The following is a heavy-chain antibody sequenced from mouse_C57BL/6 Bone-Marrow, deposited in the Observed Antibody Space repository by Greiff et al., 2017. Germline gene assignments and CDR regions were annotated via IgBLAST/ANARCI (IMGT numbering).Heavy chain of an antibody. CDR3: ARDGWSRYFDV. CDR1: GISITTGNYR. D-gene: IGHD2-3*01. V-gene: IGHV3-5*01. J-gene: IGHJ1*03. Sequence: EVQLQQSGPGLVKPSQTVFLTCTVTGISITTGNYRWSWIRQFPGNKLEWIGYIYYSGTITYNPSLTSPTTITRDTPKNQFFLEMNSLTAEDTATYYCARDGWSRYFDVWGTGTTVTVSS. CDR2: IYYSGTI.